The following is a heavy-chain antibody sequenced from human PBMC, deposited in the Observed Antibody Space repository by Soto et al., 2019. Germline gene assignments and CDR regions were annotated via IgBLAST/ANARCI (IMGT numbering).Heavy chain of an antibody. J-gene: IGHJ4*02. CDR3: ARDRLHGEFDY. D-gene: IGHD4-17*01. V-gene: IGHV3-64*01. CDR1: GFTFSSYA. CDR2: ISSNGGST. Sequence: GGSLRLSCAASGFTFSSYAMHWVRQAPGKGLEYVSAISSNGGSTYYANSVKGRFTISRDNSKNTLYLQMGSLRAEDMAVYYCARDRLHGEFDYWGQGTLVTVSS.